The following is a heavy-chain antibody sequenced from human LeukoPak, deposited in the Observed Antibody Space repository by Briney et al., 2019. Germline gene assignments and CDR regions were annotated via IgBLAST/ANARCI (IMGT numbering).Heavy chain of an antibody. CDR1: GYTFTSYD. Sequence: ASVKVSCKASGYTFTSYDVNWVRQAPGQGLEWMGWINPNSGGTNYAQKFQGRVTMTRDTSISTAYMELSRLRSDDTAVYYCARGNVGITFGGVIIYYGMDVWGQGTTVTVSS. CDR3: ARGNVGITFGGVIIYYGMDV. CDR2: INPNSGGT. V-gene: IGHV1-2*02. D-gene: IGHD3-16*02. J-gene: IGHJ6*02.